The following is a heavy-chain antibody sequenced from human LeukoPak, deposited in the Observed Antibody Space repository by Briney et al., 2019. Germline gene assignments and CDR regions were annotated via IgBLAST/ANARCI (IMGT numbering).Heavy chain of an antibody. CDR3: AKAERYCGGDCYPYYFDY. D-gene: IGHD2-21*02. CDR2: ISGSGGST. V-gene: IGHV3-23*01. J-gene: IGHJ4*02. CDR1: GFTFSSYA. Sequence: GGSLRLSCAASGFTFSSYAMSWVRQAPGKGLEWVSAISGSGGSTYYADSVKGRFTISRDNSKNTLYLQMNSLRAEDTAVYYCAKAERYCGGDCYPYYFDYWGQGTLVTVSS.